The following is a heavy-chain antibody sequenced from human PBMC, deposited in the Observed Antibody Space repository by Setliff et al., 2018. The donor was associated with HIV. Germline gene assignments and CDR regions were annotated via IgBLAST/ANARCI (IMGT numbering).Heavy chain of an antibody. J-gene: IGHJ4*02. Sequence: GGSLRLSCAASGFSFSSYWMSWVRQAPGKGLEWVANIKQDGSQKFYVDSVKGRFTISRDNAKNSVYLQMNSLRAEDTAVYYCAKAPLTIVATGGEDCWGQGTLVTVSS. CDR3: AKAPLTIVATGGEDC. V-gene: IGHV3-7*03. CDR2: IKQDGSQK. CDR1: GFSFSSYW. D-gene: IGHD6-13*01.